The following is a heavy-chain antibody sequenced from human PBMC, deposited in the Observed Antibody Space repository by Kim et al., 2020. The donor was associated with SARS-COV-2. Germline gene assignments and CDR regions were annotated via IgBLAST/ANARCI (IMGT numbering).Heavy chain of an antibody. J-gene: IGHJ5*02. CDR1: GGSISSYY. CDR3: ARDHSPYDGSPYNWFDP. V-gene: IGHV4-59*01. D-gene: IGHD3-10*01. Sequence: SETLSLTCTVSGGSISSYYWSWIRQPPGKGLEWIGYIYYSGSTNYNPSLKSRVTISVDTSKNQFSLKLSSVTAADTAVYYCARDHSPYDGSPYNWFDPWGQGTLVTVSS. CDR2: IYYSGST.